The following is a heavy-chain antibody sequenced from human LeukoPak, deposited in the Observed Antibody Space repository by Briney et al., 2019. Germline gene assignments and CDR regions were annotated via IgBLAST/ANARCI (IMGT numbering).Heavy chain of an antibody. D-gene: IGHD2-2*01. Sequence: SQTLSLTCTVSGGSISSGDYYWSWIRQPPGKGLEWIGYIYYSGSTYYNPSLKSRVTISVDTSKNQFSLKLSSVTAADTAVYYCAKGSTSSLTFDYWGQGTLVTVSS. CDR3: AKGSTSSLTFDY. CDR2: IYYSGST. J-gene: IGHJ4*02. CDR1: GGSISSGDYY. V-gene: IGHV4-31*03.